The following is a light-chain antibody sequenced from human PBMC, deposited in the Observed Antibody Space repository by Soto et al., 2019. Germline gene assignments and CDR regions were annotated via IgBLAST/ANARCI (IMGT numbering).Light chain of an antibody. CDR3: QQSNSYPWT. CDR2: DAS. CDR1: QSISSW. Sequence: DIQMTQSPSTLSASVGDRVTITCRASQSISSWLAWYQQKPGKAPKLLIYDASSLESGVPSRFSGSGSGTEFTLTISSLQPDDFATYYCQQSNSYPWTFGQGTKEDIK. V-gene: IGKV1-5*01. J-gene: IGKJ1*01.